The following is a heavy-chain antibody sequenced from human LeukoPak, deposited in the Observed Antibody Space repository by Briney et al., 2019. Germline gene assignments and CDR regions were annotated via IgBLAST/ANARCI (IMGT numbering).Heavy chain of an antibody. CDR3: ARRDSSGWYSFGDY. CDR1: GYIFTSNW. CDR2: IYPGDSDT. Sequence: GESLKISCKGSGYIFTSNWIGWVRQMPGKGLEWMGIIYPGDSDTRYSPSFEGQVTISVDKSISTAYLHWSSLKASDTAMYYCARRDSSGWYSFGDYWGQGTLVTVSS. D-gene: IGHD6-19*01. V-gene: IGHV5-51*01. J-gene: IGHJ4*02.